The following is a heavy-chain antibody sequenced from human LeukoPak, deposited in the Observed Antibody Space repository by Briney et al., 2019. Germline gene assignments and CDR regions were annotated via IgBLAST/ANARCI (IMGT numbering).Heavy chain of an antibody. CDR3: ARDPYEAPCYYYMDV. Sequence: PGGSLRLSCAASGFTFSSYSMNWVRQAPGKGLEWVAVISYDGSNKYYADSVKGRFTISRDNSKNTLYLQMNSLRAEDTAVYYCARDPYEAPCYYYMDVWGKGTTVTVSS. CDR2: ISYDGSNK. V-gene: IGHV3-30*03. CDR1: GFTFSSYS. J-gene: IGHJ6*03. D-gene: IGHD3-3*01.